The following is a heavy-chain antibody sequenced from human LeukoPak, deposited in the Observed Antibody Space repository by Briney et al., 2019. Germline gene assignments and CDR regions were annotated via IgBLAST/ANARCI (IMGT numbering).Heavy chain of an antibody. CDR1: GFTFSSHA. J-gene: IGHJ5*02. CDR3: AREGSGSYSNWFDP. V-gene: IGHV3-7*01. CDR2: IKQDGSEK. Sequence: GGSLRLSCAASGFTFSSHAMSWVRQAPGKGLEWVANIKQDGSEKYYVDSVKGRFTISRDNAKNSPYLQMNSLRAEDTAVYYCAREGSGSYSNWFDPWGQGTLVTVSS. D-gene: IGHD1-26*01.